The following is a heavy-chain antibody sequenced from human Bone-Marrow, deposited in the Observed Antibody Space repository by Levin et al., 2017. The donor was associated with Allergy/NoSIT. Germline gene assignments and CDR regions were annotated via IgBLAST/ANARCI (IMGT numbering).Heavy chain of an antibody. Sequence: PGGSLRLSCKASGYTFTSYAMNWVRQAPGQGLEWMGWINTNTGNPTYAQGFTGRFVFSLDTSVSTAYLQICSLKAEDTAVYYCARGERVGSCYPYFDYWGQGTLVTVSS. CDR1: GYTFTSYA. CDR2: INTNTGNP. J-gene: IGHJ4*02. D-gene: IGHD2-15*01. V-gene: IGHV7-4-1*01. CDR3: ARGERVGSCYPYFDY.